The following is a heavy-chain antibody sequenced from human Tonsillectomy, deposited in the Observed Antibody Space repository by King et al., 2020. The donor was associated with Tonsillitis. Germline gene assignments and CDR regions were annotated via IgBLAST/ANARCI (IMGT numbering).Heavy chain of an antibody. CDR3: ARRVFGSAVWWFDP. CDR1: GGSISSSSYY. J-gene: IGHJ5*02. CDR2: IYYSGST. D-gene: IGHD5/OR15-5a*01. V-gene: IGHV4-39*01. Sequence: QLQESGPGLVKPSETLSLTCTVSGGSISSSSYYWGWIRQPPGKGLEWIGSIYYSGSTYYNPSLKSRVTISVDTSKNQFSLKLSSVTAADTAVYYCARRVFGSAVWWFDPWGQGTLVTVSS.